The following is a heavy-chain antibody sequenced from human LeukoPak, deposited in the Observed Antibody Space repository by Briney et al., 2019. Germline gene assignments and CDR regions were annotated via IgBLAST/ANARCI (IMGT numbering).Heavy chain of an antibody. CDR3: ARVRWELHYYYYGMDV. CDR1: GFTFNRYG. CDR2: VWYDGSKR. V-gene: IGHV3-33*01. D-gene: IGHD1-26*01. J-gene: IGHJ6*02. Sequence: LAGRSLRLSCVASGFTFNRYGMHWARQAPGKGLEWVAVVWYDGSKRYYADSVKGRFTISREDSKNTLYLQMNSLRAEDTAVYYCARVRWELHYYYYGMDVWGQGTTVTVS.